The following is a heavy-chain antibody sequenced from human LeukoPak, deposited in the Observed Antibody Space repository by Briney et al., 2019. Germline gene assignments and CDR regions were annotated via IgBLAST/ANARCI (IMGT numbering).Heavy chain of an antibody. CDR2: INWNGGST. J-gene: IGHJ4*02. D-gene: IGHD6-19*01. CDR1: GFTFDDYG. Sequence: PGGSLRLSCAASGFTFDDYGMSWVRQAPGKGLEWASGINWNGGSTGYADSVKGRFTISRDNAKNSLYLQMNSLRAEDTALYYCAGAFSSGWYYFDYWGQGTLVTVSS. CDR3: AGAFSSGWYYFDY. V-gene: IGHV3-20*04.